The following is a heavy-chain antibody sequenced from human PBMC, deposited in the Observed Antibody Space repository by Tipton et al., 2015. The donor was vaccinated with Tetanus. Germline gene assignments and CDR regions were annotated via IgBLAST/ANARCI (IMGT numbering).Heavy chain of an antibody. Sequence: LTCTVSGGSISSYYWTWIRQPPGRGLEWIGYVHYSGSTNYSPSLRSRVTLSVDTSKNQFSLKLSSVTAADTAVYYCARIGWLQQNKPAFDIWGQGTVVTVSS. CDR3: ARIGWLQQNKPAFDI. CDR1: GGSISSYY. J-gene: IGHJ3*02. CDR2: VHYSGST. D-gene: IGHD6-19*01. V-gene: IGHV4-59*01.